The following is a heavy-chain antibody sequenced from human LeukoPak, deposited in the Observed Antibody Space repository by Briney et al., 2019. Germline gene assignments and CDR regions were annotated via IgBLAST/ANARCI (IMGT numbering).Heavy chain of an antibody. D-gene: IGHD1-7*01. Sequence: PGGSLKISGKGSGYNFTSYWIGGVRPMPGKGLEGMGSIYPGDSDTRYSPSFQGQVTISADKSISTAYLQWSSLKASDTAMYYCAREGGTGTTENDAFDIWGQGTMVTVSS. CDR1: GYNFTSYW. CDR2: IYPGDSDT. CDR3: AREGGTGTTENDAFDI. J-gene: IGHJ3*02. V-gene: IGHV5-51*01.